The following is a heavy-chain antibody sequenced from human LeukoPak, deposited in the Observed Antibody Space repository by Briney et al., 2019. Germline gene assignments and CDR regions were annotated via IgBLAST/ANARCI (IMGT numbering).Heavy chain of an antibody. CDR2: IYTYNGNA. D-gene: IGHD6-19*01. J-gene: IGHJ4*02. CDR3: ARDSSPVAGVGLF. CDR1: GYTFSAYG. Sequence: GGSVKVSCKASGYTFSAYGISWVRQAPGQGLEWMGWIYTYNGNANYAEHLQGRVTLTSDSSTTTVYMELRNLTSDDTAVYYCARDSSPVAGVGLFWGQGTLVTVPS. V-gene: IGHV1-18*01.